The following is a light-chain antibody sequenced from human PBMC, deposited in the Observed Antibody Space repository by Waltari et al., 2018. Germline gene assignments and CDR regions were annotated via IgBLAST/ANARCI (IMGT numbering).Light chain of an antibody. CDR2: DVT. V-gene: IGLV2-11*01. Sequence: QSALTQPRSVSGSPGQSVTISCPGPGPDSGGFTHVSWYQQHPGKPPKLMIYDVTKRPSGVPDRFSGSKSGNTASLTISGLQAEDKADYYCSYVGSYTLLFGGGTKLTVL. CDR3: CSYVGSYTLL. J-gene: IGLJ2*01. CDR1: GPDSGGFTH.